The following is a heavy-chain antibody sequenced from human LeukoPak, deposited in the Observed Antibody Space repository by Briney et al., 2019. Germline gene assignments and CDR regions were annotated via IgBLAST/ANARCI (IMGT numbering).Heavy chain of an antibody. Sequence: GGSLRLSCSASGFTFGDYPMTWVRQAPGMGLEWVGFIRGKAFGGKTHYAAPVNGRFTISRDDSKSIAYLQLNSLKTEDTAVYYCTRRNTADAFDIWGHGTMVTVSS. CDR1: GFTFGDYP. CDR2: IRGKAFGGKT. CDR3: TRRNTADAFDI. D-gene: IGHD5-18*01. J-gene: IGHJ3*02. V-gene: IGHV3-49*04.